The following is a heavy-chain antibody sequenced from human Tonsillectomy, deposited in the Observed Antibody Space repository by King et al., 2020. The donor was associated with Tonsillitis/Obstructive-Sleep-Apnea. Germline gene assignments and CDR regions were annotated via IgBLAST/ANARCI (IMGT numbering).Heavy chain of an antibody. D-gene: IGHD4-23*01. CDR1: GGSITSEIYY. CDR2: IYYSGST. V-gene: IGHV4-39*01. J-gene: IGHJ4*02. Sequence: LQLQESGPGLVKPSETLSLTCTVSGGSITSEIYYWGWVRQPPGKGLEWIGSIYYSGSTYYNPSLKSRVSISGDASKNQFSLKLSSVTAADTAVYYCARREGALVTPYFDYWGQGTLVTVSS. CDR3: ARREGALVTPYFDY.